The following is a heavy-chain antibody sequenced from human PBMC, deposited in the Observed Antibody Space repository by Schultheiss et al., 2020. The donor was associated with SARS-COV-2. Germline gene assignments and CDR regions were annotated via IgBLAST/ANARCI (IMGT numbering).Heavy chain of an antibody. J-gene: IGHJ5*02. V-gene: IGHV3-23*01. CDR3: AKGRIAARPIWFDP. CDR2: IGGNGYT. CDR1: GFTFGDYP. Sequence: GGSLRLSCAPSGFTFGDYPTTWVRQAPGKGLEWVSTIGGNGYTHYADSVKGRFTISRDNSKNTMDLQMSSLRVEDTAMYYCAKGRIAARPIWFDPWGQGTLVTVSS. D-gene: IGHD6-6*01.